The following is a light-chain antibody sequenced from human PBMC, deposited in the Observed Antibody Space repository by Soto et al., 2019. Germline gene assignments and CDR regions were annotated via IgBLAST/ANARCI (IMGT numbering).Light chain of an antibody. J-gene: IGLJ2*01. Sequence: QLVLTQSPSASASLGASVKLTCTLSSGHSSYAIAWHQQQPEKGPRYLMKLNSDGSHSKGDGIPDRFSGSSSGAERYLTIPGLQSEDESDYYCQTWGTGIVVFGGGTKVTVL. V-gene: IGLV4-69*01. CDR3: QTWGTGIVV. CDR2: LNSDGSH. CDR1: SGHSSYA.